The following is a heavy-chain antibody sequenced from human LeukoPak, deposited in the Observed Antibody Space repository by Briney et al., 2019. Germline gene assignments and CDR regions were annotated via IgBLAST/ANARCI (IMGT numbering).Heavy chain of an antibody. CDR3: VRHGESGRHHAYFDY. V-gene: IGHV4-59*08. CDR2: TYFSGST. Sequence: PSETLSLTCTGSGGSLNNYYWGWIRQATGKGLEWIGYTYFSGSTNYNSSLKSRVTISVDTSKNQFSLKVNSVTAGDTAIYYCVRHGESGRHHAYFDYWGQGALVTVSS. CDR1: GGSLNNYY. J-gene: IGHJ4*02. D-gene: IGHD3-10*01.